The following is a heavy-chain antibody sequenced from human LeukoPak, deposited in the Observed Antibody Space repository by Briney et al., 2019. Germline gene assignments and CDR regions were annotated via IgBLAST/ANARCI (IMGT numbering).Heavy chain of an antibody. D-gene: IGHD4-17*01. CDR1: GFTFNLYA. Sequence: PGGSLRLACEGSGFTFNLYAMMWVSQAPGKGLEWVAAVGGSGGVTQYADSVKGRFTISRDNSRNTLFLQMNSLRAEDTAVYFCARDPNGDYIGAFEFWGQGTMVTVSS. J-gene: IGHJ3*01. CDR3: ARDPNGDYIGAFEF. V-gene: IGHV3-23*01. CDR2: VGGSGGVT.